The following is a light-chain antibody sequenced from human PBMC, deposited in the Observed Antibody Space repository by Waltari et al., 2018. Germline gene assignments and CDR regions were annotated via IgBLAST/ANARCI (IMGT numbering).Light chain of an antibody. Sequence: QSALTQPASVSGSPGQSLTISCLGSSSDVGAYKYVPWFQQHPGKAPKLIIYDASTRPSGTSDRFSGSKSGNTASLTISGLQAEDEADYYCSSYTTSRTWVFGGGTKLTVL. J-gene: IGLJ3*02. V-gene: IGLV2-14*03. CDR2: DAS. CDR1: SSDVGAYKY. CDR3: SSYTTSRTWV.